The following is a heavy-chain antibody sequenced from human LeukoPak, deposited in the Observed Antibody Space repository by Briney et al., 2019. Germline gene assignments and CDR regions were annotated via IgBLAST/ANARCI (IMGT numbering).Heavy chain of an antibody. CDR1: GYSFTSYW. Sequence: GESLKISCKGSGYSFTSYWIGWVRQMPGKGLEWMGIIYPGDSDTRYSPSFQGQVTISADKSISTAYLQWSSLKASDTAMYYCARHSHPGAMVPYNWFDPWGQGTLVTVSS. D-gene: IGHD5-18*01. CDR2: IYPGDSDT. CDR3: ARHSHPGAMVPYNWFDP. V-gene: IGHV5-51*01. J-gene: IGHJ5*02.